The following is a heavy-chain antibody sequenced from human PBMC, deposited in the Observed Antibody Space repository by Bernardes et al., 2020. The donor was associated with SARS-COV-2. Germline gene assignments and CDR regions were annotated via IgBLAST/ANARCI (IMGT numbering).Heavy chain of an antibody. V-gene: IGHV3-48*01. Sequence: GGSLRLSCAASGFTFSSYSMNWVRQAPGKGLEWDSHISSSSTIYYADSVKGRFTISRDNAKNSLYLQMNSLRAEDTAVYYCARSRPDTIFGVVISRWGMDVWGQGTTVTVSS. J-gene: IGHJ6*02. CDR1: GFTFSSYS. CDR3: ARSRPDTIFGVVISRWGMDV. CDR2: ISSSSTI. D-gene: IGHD3-3*01.